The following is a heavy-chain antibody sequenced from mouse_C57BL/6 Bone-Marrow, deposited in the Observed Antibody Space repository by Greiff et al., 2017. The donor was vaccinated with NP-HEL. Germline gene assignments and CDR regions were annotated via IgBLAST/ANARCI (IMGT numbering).Heavy chain of an antibody. CDR1: VFSLTRSA. J-gene: IGHJ2*01. Sequence: VKLVASGPGLVAPSQSLSITCTVSVFSLTRSAIRLVRQPPGEGLEWLGVIWTGGGTNYNSALKSRLSISKDNSKSQVFLKMNSLQTDDTARYYCARNRLSFDYWGQGTTLTVSS. CDR3: ARNRLSFDY. CDR2: IWTGGGT. V-gene: IGHV2-9-1*01. D-gene: IGHD3-2*02.